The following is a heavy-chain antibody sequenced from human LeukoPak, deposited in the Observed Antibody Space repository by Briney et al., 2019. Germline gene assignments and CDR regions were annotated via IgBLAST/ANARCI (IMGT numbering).Heavy chain of an antibody. J-gene: IGHJ4*02. CDR3: ARGWTSDRARGTIVVVPAAIDI. D-gene: IGHD2-2*01. V-gene: IGHV1-69*13. CDR2: IIPIFGTA. CDR1: GYTFTSYY. Sequence: SVKVSCKASGYTFTSYYIHWVRQAPGQGLEWMGGIIPIFGTANYAQKFQGRVTITADESTSTAYMELSSLRSEDTAVYYCARGWTSDRARGTIVVVPAAIDIWGQGTLVTVSS.